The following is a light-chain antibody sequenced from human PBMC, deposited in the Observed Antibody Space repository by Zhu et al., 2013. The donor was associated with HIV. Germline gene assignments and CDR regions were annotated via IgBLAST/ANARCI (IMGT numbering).Light chain of an antibody. V-gene: IGLV4-69*01. J-gene: IGLJ2*01. CDR1: GGLTTYV. CDR3: QSWDTRTHV. Sequence: QPVLTQSPSVSASLGASVRLTCTLTGGLTTYVTAWHQQQPGKGPRLLMRLNADGSHTKEDGIPDRFSGSTSGTERFLIISNLQSEDEADYYCQSWDTRTHVFGGGTKLTVL. CDR2: LNADGSH.